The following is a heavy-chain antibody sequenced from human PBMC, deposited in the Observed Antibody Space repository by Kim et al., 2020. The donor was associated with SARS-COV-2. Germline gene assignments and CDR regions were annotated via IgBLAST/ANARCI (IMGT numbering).Heavy chain of an antibody. J-gene: IGHJ6*02. D-gene: IGHD3-10*01. CDR1: GGSISTYY. CDR3: ARDSFKYYGSGSPPPV. CDR2: IYYSGST. Sequence: SETLSLTCTVPGGSISTYYWSWIRQPPGKGLEWIGFIYYSGSTNYNPSLKSRVIISLDTSKNQFPLKLSPVTAAATAVYFCARDSFKYYGSGSPPPVWGQGTTVTVSS. V-gene: IGHV4-59*01.